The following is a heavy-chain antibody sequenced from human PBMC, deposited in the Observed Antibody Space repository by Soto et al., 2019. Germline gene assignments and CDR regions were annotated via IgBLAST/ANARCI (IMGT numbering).Heavy chain of an antibody. V-gene: IGHV4-39*01. J-gene: IGHJ6*02. Sequence: LSLTCTVSGGSVSSGSYYWSWIRQPPGKGLEWIGSMLYSGLTYYNPSLKSRVTLSVDTSKNQFSVRLNSVTASDTAVYYCAPLSVSLSGPYGIHVWGQGTTVTVSS. CDR3: APLSVSLSGPYGIHV. CDR1: GGSVSSGSYY. D-gene: IGHD2-15*01. CDR2: MLYSGLT.